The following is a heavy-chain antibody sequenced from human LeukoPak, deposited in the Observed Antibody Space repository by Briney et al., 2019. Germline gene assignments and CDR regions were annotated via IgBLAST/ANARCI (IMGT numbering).Heavy chain of an antibody. V-gene: IGHV4-59*12. D-gene: IGHD4-17*01. CDR2: IYYSGST. CDR1: GGSISSYY. J-gene: IGHJ4*02. CDR3: ARGDYGVLD. Sequence: PSETLSLTCTVSGGSISSYYWSWIRQPPGKGLEWIGSIYYSGSTYYNPSLKSRVTISVDTSKNQFSLKLSSVTAADTAVYYCARGDYGVLDWGQGTLVTVTS.